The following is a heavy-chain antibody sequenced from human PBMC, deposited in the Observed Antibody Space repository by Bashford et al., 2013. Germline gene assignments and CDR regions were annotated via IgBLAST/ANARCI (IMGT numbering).Heavy chain of an antibody. V-gene: IGHV4-59*01. Sequence: SETLSLTCTVSAGSMSHYYWSWIRQPPGKGLEWIGYVYYIGSTNYNPSLKSRVSISIDTSKNQFSLNLNSVTAADTAVYYCARVVLDDLVLPNYFDPWGQGTLVTVSS. J-gene: IGHJ5*02. CDR1: AGSMSHYY. CDR3: ARVVLDDLVLPNYFDP. D-gene: IGHD3-3*01. CDR2: VYYIGST.